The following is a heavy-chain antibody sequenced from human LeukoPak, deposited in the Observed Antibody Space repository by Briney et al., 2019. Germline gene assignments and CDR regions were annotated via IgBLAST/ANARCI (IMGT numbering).Heavy chain of an antibody. Sequence: GGSLRLSCAASGFTFSSYAMHWVRQAPGKGLEWVAVIPYDGSNKYYADSVKGRFTISRDNSKNTLYLQMNSLRAEDTAVYYCARDRDAFDIWGQGTMVTVSS. CDR1: GFTFSSYA. CDR3: ARDRDAFDI. CDR2: IPYDGSNK. V-gene: IGHV3-30*04. J-gene: IGHJ3*02.